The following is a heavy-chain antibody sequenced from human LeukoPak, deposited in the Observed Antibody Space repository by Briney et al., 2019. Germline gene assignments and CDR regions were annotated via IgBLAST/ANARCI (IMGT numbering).Heavy chain of an antibody. CDR2: ISSSGYTI. CDR1: GFTFNNYE. D-gene: IGHD5-24*01. Sequence: GGSLRLSCAASGFTFNNYEMNWVRQAPGKGLEWGSYISSSGYTIYYADSVKGRFTISRDNSKNTLFLQIDNLRVDDTAVYYCAKGRGKDGQNLFDYWGQGTLITVSS. V-gene: IGHV3-48*03. CDR3: AKGRGKDGQNLFDY. J-gene: IGHJ4*02.